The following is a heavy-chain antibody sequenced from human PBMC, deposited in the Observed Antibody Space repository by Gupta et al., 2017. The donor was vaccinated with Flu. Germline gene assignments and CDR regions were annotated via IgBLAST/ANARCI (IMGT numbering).Heavy chain of an antibody. CDR3: ERDLNWAFIL. V-gene: IGHV3-48*01. D-gene: IGHD7-27*01. CDR2: IGRGGNT. J-gene: IGHJ4*02. CDR1: GFGFSVCD. Sequence: EEQLVESGGGLVHPGGCLRLTCVMSGFGFSVCDTNWTREPPGEGLEWIAYIGRGGNTDYAASVRGSFTISRDNARDSRLLQMSSLGVEETALYYCERDLNWAFILWGQGAQFTVSS.